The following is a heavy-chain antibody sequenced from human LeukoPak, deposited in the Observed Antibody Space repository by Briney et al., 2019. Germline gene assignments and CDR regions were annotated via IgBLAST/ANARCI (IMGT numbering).Heavy chain of an antibody. CDR2: ISDDGNND. CDR1: GFTFTSYP. CDR3: ASIYSSGYSYFDY. V-gene: IGHV3-30-3*01. D-gene: IGHD5-18*01. J-gene: IGHJ4*02. Sequence: QAGGSLRLSCAASGFTFTSYPIHWVRQAPGKGLDWVAVISDDGNNDYYSDSVKGRFTISRDNSKNTLYLQMNSLRAEDTAVYYCASIYSSGYSYFDYWGQGSLVTVSS.